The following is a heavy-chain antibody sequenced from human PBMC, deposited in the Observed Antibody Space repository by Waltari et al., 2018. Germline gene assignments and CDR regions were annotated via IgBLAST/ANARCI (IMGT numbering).Heavy chain of an antibody. Sequence: QVQLQESGPGLVKPSETLSLTCTVSGGSISSYYWSWIRQPPGKGLEWIGYIYYSGSTNYNPSLKSRVTISVDTSKNQFSLKLSSVTAADTAVYYCARDKGIGFDYWGQGTLVTVSS. CDR3: ARDKGIGFDY. CDR1: GGSISSYY. V-gene: IGHV4-59*01. D-gene: IGHD2-21*01. CDR2: IYYSGST. J-gene: IGHJ4*02.